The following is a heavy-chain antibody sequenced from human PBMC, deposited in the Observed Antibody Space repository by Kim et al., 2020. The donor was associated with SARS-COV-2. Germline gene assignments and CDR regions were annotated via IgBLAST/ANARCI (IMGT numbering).Heavy chain of an antibody. D-gene: IGHD5-18*01. CDR1: GFTFSSYE. Sequence: GGSLRLSCAASGFTFSSYEMNWVRQAPGKGLEWVSYISSSGSTIYYADSVKGRFTISRDNAKNSLYLQMNSLRAEDTAVYYCARVSDTAMGVDYWGQGTLVTVSS. CDR3: ARVSDTAMGVDY. V-gene: IGHV3-48*03. J-gene: IGHJ4*02. CDR2: ISSSGSTI.